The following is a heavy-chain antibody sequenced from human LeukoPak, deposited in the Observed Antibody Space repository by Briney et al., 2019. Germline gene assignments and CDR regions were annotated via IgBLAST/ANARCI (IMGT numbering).Heavy chain of an antibody. CDR2: ISYDGSNK. D-gene: IGHD5-18*01. CDR3: AREGDTAMTAGYYYYMDV. J-gene: IGHJ6*03. Sequence: PGRSLRLSCAASGFTFSSYAMHWVRQAPGKGLEWVAVISYDGSNKYYADPVKGRFTISRDNSKNTLYLQMNSLRAEDTAVYYCAREGDTAMTAGYYYYMDVWGKGTTVTVSS. V-gene: IGHV3-30*04. CDR1: GFTFSSYA.